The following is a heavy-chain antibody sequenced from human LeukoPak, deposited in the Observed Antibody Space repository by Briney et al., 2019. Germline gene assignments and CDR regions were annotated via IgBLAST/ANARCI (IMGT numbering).Heavy chain of an antibody. CDR1: GGSISSSSYY. Sequence: SETLSLTCTVSGGSISSSSYYWGWIRQPPGKGLEWIGSIYYSGSTYYNPSLKSRVTISVDTSKNQFPLKLSSVTAADTAVYYCARLTTVTTYWGQGTLVTVSS. CDR2: IYYSGST. D-gene: IGHD4-17*01. CDR3: ARLTTVTTY. V-gene: IGHV4-39*01. J-gene: IGHJ4*02.